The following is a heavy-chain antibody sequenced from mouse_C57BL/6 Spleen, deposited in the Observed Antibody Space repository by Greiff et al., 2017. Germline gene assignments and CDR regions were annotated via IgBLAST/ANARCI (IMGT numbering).Heavy chain of an antibody. Sequence: EVKVVESGGGLVKPGGSLKLSCAASGFTFSSYAMSWVRQTPEKRLEWVATISDGGSYTDYPDNVKGRFTISRDNAKNNLYLQMSHLKSEDTAMYYCARDSNKGYFDYWGQGTTLTVSS. J-gene: IGHJ2*01. CDR1: GFTFSSYA. CDR3: ARDSNKGYFDY. V-gene: IGHV5-4*01. CDR2: ISDGGSYT. D-gene: IGHD2-5*01.